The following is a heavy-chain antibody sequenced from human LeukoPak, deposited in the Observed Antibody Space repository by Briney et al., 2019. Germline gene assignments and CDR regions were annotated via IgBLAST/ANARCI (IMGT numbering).Heavy chain of an antibody. CDR3: AKVVGATTRGYFDY. D-gene: IGHD1-26*01. J-gene: IGHJ4*02. CDR2: ISGSGGST. CDR1: GFTFSSYA. V-gene: IGHV3-23*01. Sequence: PGGSLRLSCAASGFTFSSYAMSWARQAPGKGLEWVSTISGSGGSTYYADSVKGRFTISRVNSKNTLYLQMNSLRAEDTAVYYCAKVVGATTRGYFDYWGQGTLVTVSS.